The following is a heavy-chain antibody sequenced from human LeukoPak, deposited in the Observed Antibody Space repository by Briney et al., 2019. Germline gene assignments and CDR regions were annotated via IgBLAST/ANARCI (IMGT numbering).Heavy chain of an antibody. CDR3: AKDGTSYYYIYY. Sequence: GGSLRLSCAASGFTFSSYGMSWVCQAPGKGLEWVANIKQDGSENHYVDSVKGRFTISRDDSKNTLYLQMNSLRGDDTAVYYCAKDGTSYYYIYYWGQGTLVTVSS. V-gene: IGHV3-7*01. J-gene: IGHJ4*02. CDR2: IKQDGSEN. D-gene: IGHD2/OR15-2a*01. CDR1: GFTFSSYG.